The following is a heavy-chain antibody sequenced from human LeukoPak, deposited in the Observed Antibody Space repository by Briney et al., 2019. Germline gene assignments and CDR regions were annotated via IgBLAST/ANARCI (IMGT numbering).Heavy chain of an antibody. J-gene: IGHJ2*01. CDR3: ARDDYGGIHWYFDS. D-gene: IGHD4-23*01. V-gene: IGHV3-30*03. Sequence: GGSLRLSCAASGFTFSSYGMHWVRQAPGKGLEWVAVILYDGSNEYYADSVKGRFTISRDNSKNMLYLQMNSLRVEDTAMYYCARDDYGGIHWYFDSWGRGTLVTVSS. CDR2: ILYDGSNE. CDR1: GFTFSSYG.